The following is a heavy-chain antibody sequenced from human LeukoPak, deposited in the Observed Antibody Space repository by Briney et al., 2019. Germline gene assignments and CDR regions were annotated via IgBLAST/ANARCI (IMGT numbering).Heavy chain of an antibody. CDR1: GFTFSTYW. CDR2: IKQDGSGT. CDR3: VRDVGYGDY. D-gene: IGHD5-18*01. V-gene: IGHV3-7*01. J-gene: IGHJ4*02. Sequence: PGGSLRLSCAASGFTFSTYWMTWVRQAPGKGLDWLATIKQDGSGTYYVDSVKGRFTISRDNAKNSLYLQMNSLRAEDTAVYYCVRDVGYGDYWGQGTPVTVSS.